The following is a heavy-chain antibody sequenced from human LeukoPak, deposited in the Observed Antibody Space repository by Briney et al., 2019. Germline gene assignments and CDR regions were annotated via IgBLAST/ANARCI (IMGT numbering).Heavy chain of an antibody. CDR3: VKGIAPGTLGGSYYDYYYYGMDV. V-gene: IGHV3-30*14. Sequence: PGGSLRLSCAASGFTFSSYAMHWVRQAPGKGLEWVAVISYDGSNKYYADSVKGRFTISRDNSKNTLYLQMSSLRAEDTAVYYCVKGIAPGTLGGSYYDYYYYGMDVWGQGTTVTVSS. J-gene: IGHJ6*02. D-gene: IGHD1-26*01. CDR1: GFTFSSYA. CDR2: ISYDGSNK.